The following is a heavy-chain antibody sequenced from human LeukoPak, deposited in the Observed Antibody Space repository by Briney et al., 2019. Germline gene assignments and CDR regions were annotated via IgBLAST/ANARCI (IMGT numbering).Heavy chain of an antibody. CDR1: GYTFTSYG. V-gene: IGHV1-18*01. Sequence: ASVKVSCKASGYTFTSYGISWVRRAPGQGLEWMGWISAYNGNTNYAQKLQGRVTMTTDTSTSTAYMELRSLRSDDTAVYYCARAPSRSMVRGVISPIPLDYWGQGTLVTVSS. D-gene: IGHD3-10*01. CDR3: ARAPSRSMVRGVISPIPLDY. J-gene: IGHJ4*02. CDR2: ISAYNGNT.